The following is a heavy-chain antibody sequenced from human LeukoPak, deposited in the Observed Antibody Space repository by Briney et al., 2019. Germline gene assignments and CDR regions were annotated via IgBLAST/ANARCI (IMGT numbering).Heavy chain of an antibody. Sequence: ASVKVSYKASGYTFTSYYMHWVRQAPGQGLEWMGIINPSGGSTSYAQKFQGRVTMTRDTSTSTVYMELSSLRSEDTAVYYCARDLYCSGGSCSTRGLDYWGQGTLVTVSS. J-gene: IGHJ4*02. D-gene: IGHD2-15*01. V-gene: IGHV1-46*01. CDR2: INPSGGST. CDR1: GYTFTSYY. CDR3: ARDLYCSGGSCSTRGLDY.